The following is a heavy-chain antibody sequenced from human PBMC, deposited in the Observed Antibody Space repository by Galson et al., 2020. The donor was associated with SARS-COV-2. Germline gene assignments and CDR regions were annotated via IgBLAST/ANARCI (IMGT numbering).Heavy chain of an antibody. CDR1: VGSISSGDYY. CDR2: LYYSGTT. Sequence: ETSETLSLTCTVSVGSISSGDYYWSWIRQPPGKGLEWIGYLYYSGTTYYNPSLKSRVTISVDTSKNQFSLKLSSVTAADTAVYYCARGDLTRIVMIAVVTGAFDIWGQGTKVTVSS. CDR3: ARGDLTRIVMIAVVTGAFDI. V-gene: IGHV4-30-4*01. J-gene: IGHJ3*02. D-gene: IGHD3-22*01.